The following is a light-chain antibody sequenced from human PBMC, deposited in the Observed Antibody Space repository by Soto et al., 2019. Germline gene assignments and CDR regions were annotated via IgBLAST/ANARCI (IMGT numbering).Light chain of an antibody. CDR2: DTF. CDR3: QQYDYLIT. V-gene: IGKV3-20*01. Sequence: EIVLTQSPGTLSFSPGERATLSCRASQSLNSNYLAWHQQKPGQAPRLLIYDTFSRATGIPDRFSGSGSGTDSTLTISRLQPEDFAVYFCQQYDYLITFGQGTRLEIK. CDR1: QSLNSNY. J-gene: IGKJ5*01.